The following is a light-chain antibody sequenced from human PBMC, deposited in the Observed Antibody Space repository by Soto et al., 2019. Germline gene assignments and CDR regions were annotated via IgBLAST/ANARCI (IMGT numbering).Light chain of an antibody. Sequence: DIQMTQSPSSLSASVGDRITITCRASQDISNSLAWYQQKPGKVPKLLIYSASTLQSVVPSRFSGSGSGTDFTLTISSLQPEDVATYFCQKYNSALTFGQGTRLEIK. V-gene: IGKV1-27*01. CDR1: QDISNS. CDR3: QKYNSALT. CDR2: SAS. J-gene: IGKJ5*01.